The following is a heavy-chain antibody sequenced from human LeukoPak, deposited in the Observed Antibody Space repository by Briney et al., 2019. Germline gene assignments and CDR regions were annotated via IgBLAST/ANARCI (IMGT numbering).Heavy chain of an antibody. CDR1: GITLSNYG. J-gene: IGHJ4*02. D-gene: IGHD3-22*01. Sequence: TGGSLRLSCAVSGITLSNYGMSWVRQAPGKGLEWVAGISDSGGRTNYADSVKGRFTIPRDNPKNTLYLQMNSLRVEDTAVYFCAKRGVVIRVILVGFHKEANYFDSWGQGALVTVSS. V-gene: IGHV3-23*01. CDR2: ISDSGGRT. CDR3: AKRGVVIRVILVGFHKEANYFDS.